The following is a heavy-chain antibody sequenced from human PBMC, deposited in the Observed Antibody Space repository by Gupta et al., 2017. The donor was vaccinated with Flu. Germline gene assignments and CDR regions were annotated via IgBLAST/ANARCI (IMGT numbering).Heavy chain of an antibody. Sequence: WVRQAPGKGLEWVAVISYDGSNKYYADSVKGRFTISRDNSKNTLYLQMNSLRAEDTAVYYCAKGLSSDLFDPWGQGTLVTVSS. CDR2: ISYDGSNK. D-gene: IGHD3-22*01. V-gene: IGHV3-30*18. CDR3: AKGLSSDLFDP. J-gene: IGHJ5*02.